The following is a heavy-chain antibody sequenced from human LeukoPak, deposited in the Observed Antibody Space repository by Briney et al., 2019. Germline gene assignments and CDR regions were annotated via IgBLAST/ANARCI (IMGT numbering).Heavy chain of an antibody. J-gene: IGHJ4*02. CDR1: GYTLTELS. Sequence: ASVKVSCKVSGYTLTELSMHWVRQAPGKGLEWMGGFDSEDGETIYAQKFQGRVTMTEDTSTDTAYMELSSLRSEDTAVYYCATVSPRQLWLTGGLRYWGQGTLVTVSS. V-gene: IGHV1-24*01. CDR3: ATVSPRQLWLTGGLRY. D-gene: IGHD5-18*01. CDR2: FDSEDGET.